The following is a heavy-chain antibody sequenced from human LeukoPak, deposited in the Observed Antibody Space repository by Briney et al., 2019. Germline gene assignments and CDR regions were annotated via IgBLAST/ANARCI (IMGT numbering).Heavy chain of an antibody. CDR1: GGSISSSSYY. J-gene: IGHJ4*02. Sequence: PSETLSLTCTVSGGSISSSSYYWGWIRQPPGKGLEWIGSIYYSGSTYYNPSLKSRVTISVDTSKNQFSLKLSSVTAADTAVYYCARGDVHFDWGQGTLVTVSS. CDR3: ARGDVHFD. D-gene: IGHD3-9*01. CDR2: IYYSGST. V-gene: IGHV4-39*01.